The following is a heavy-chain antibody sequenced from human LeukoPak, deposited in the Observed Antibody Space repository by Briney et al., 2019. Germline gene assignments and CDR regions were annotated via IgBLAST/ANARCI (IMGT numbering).Heavy chain of an antibody. J-gene: IGHJ4*02. CDR3: AKGAIPARSGPTPYYFDS. Sequence: HSGGSLRLSCAASGFTFSDYGMHWVRQAPGKGLEWVAVVWYDGNNKYYADSVKGRFTISRDNYKNTLFLQMDSLTAEDTAVYYCAKGAIPARSGPTPYYFDSWGQGTLVTVSS. D-gene: IGHD6-6*01. CDR2: VWYDGNNK. CDR1: GFTFSDYG. V-gene: IGHV3-33*06.